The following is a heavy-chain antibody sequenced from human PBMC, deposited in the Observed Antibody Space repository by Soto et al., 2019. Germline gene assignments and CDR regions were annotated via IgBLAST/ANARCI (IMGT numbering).Heavy chain of an antibody. V-gene: IGHV4-30-4*01. CDR2: IDYSGST. J-gene: IGHJ4*02. CDR1: GGSISSGDYY. D-gene: IGHD3-3*01. Sequence: QVQLQESGPGLVKPSQTLSLTCTVSGGSISSGDYYWSWIRQPPGKGLEWIGYIDYSGSTYYNPALKRRGTISVDTSKNQFSLKLGSVTAADTAVYYCARGGRTIFGRYFDYWGQGTLVTVSS. CDR3: ARGGRTIFGRYFDY.